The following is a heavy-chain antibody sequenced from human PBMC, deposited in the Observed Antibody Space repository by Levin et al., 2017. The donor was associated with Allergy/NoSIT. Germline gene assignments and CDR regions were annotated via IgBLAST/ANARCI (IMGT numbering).Heavy chain of an antibody. CDR2: IYYSGST. V-gene: IGHV4-61*01. Sequence: SETLSLTCTVSGGSVSSGSYYWSWIRQPPGKGLEWIGYIYYSGSTNYNPSLKSRVTISVDTSKNQFSLKLSSVTAADTAVYYCARQHSSNWYPFDYWGQGTLVTVSS. J-gene: IGHJ4*02. D-gene: IGHD6-13*01. CDR3: ARQHSSNWYPFDY. CDR1: GGSVSSGSYY.